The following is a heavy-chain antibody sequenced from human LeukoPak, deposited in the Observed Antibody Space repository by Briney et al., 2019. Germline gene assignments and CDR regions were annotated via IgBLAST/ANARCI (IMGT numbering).Heavy chain of an antibody. CDR3: AREGATYYDFWSGYDAFDI. CDR1: GFTFSSYA. Sequence: GGSLRLSCAASGFTFSSYAMSWVRQAPGKGLEWVSAISGSGGSTYYADSVKGRFTISRDNSKNTLYLQMNSLRAEDTAVYYCAREGATYYDFWSGYDAFDIWGQGTMVTVSS. J-gene: IGHJ3*02. CDR2: ISGSGGST. V-gene: IGHV3-23*01. D-gene: IGHD3-3*01.